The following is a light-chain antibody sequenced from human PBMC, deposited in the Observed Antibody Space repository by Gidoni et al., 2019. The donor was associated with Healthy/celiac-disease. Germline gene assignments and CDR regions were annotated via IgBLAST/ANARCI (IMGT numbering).Light chain of an antibody. J-gene: IGLJ3*02. CDR1: TGAVTSGYY. V-gene: IGLV7-43*01. CDR3: LLYYGGAQGV. Sequence: QTVVTTEHSLTVSPAGTVTLTCASSTGAVTSGYYPNWFQQKPGQAPRALIYSTSNKHPWTPARFSGSLLGGKAALTLSGVQPEDEAEYYCLLYYGGAQGVFGGGTKLTVL. CDR2: STS.